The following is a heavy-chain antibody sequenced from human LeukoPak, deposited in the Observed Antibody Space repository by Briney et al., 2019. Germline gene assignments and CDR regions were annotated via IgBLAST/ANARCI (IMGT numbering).Heavy chain of an antibody. D-gene: IGHD4-17*01. CDR1: GFTVGSNY. Sequence: GGSLRLSCAASGFTVGSNYMSWVRQAPGKGLEWVSIIYINGNTYYEDSVKGRFTISRDNSKNTVYLQMNSLRTEDTAVYYCARASHFGDYADWGQGTLVTVSS. V-gene: IGHV3-53*01. CDR3: ARASHFGDYAD. CDR2: IYINGNT. J-gene: IGHJ4*02.